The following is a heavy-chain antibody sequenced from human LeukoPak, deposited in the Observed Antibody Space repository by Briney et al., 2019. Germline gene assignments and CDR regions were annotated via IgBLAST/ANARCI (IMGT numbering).Heavy chain of an antibody. CDR1: GFTFSGSA. D-gene: IGHD3-10*01. Sequence: GGSLRLSCAASGFTFSGSAMHWVRQASGKGLEWVGRIRSKANSYATAYAASVRGRFTISRDDSKNTAYLQMNSLKTEDTAVYYCARGQGPGTLPYYYYYYYMDVWGKGTTVTVSS. J-gene: IGHJ6*03. CDR2: IRSKANSYAT. CDR3: ARGQGPGTLPYYYYYYYMDV. V-gene: IGHV3-73*01.